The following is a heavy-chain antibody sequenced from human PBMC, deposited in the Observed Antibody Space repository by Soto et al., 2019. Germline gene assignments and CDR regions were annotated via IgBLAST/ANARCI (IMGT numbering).Heavy chain of an antibody. Sequence: PGGSLRLSCAASGFTFSSYGIHWVRQAPCKGLEWVAVIWYDGINKYYADSVKGRFTISRDNSKNTLYLQMNSLRAEDTAVYYCARAHDSSGYLGLFDYLGQGTLVTVSS. CDR3: ARAHDSSGYLGLFDY. V-gene: IGHV3-33*01. D-gene: IGHD3-22*01. CDR2: IWYDGINK. CDR1: GFTFSSYG. J-gene: IGHJ4*02.